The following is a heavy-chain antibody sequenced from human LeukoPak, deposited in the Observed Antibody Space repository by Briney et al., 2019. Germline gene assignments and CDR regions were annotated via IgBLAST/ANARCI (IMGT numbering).Heavy chain of an antibody. CDR2: IYCGGST. J-gene: IGHJ4*02. CDR1: GFTVSSNY. Sequence: GGSLRLSCAASGFTVSSNYMSWVRQAPGKGLEWVSVIYCGGSTYYADSVKGRFTISRDNSKNTLYLQMNSLRAEDTAVYYCARDLIHCGGDCSDFDYWGQGTLVTVSS. V-gene: IGHV3-53*01. CDR3: ARDLIHCGGDCSDFDY. D-gene: IGHD2-21*02.